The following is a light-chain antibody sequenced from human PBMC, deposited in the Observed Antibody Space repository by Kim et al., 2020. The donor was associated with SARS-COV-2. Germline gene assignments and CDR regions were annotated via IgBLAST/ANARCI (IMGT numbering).Light chain of an antibody. J-gene: IGKJ2*03. V-gene: IGKV1-39*01. Sequence: ASVGDRVTITCRATQSVSINLNWYQQRPGKAPRLLIYGASTLQSGVPSRFSGSGYGTGFTLTISSLQPEDFAIYYCQQTFSTQYSFGQGTKLEI. CDR3: QQTFSTQYS. CDR2: GAS. CDR1: QSVSIN.